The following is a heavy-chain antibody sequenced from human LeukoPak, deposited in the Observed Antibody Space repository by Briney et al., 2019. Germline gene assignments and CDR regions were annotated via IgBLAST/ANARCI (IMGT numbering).Heavy chain of an antibody. Sequence: GGSLRLSCAVSGYTLTNHGVSWVRQAPGKGLEWVSIITGTGGRYYGDSVKGRFILSRDNSKNTVYMQMSSLRAEDTATYYCAKDYCRDGNCPFPFLDSWGQGTLVTVSS. CDR2: ITGTGGR. V-gene: IGHV3-23*01. CDR1: GYTLTNHG. CDR3: AKDYCRDGNCPFPFLDS. D-gene: IGHD2-15*01. J-gene: IGHJ4*02.